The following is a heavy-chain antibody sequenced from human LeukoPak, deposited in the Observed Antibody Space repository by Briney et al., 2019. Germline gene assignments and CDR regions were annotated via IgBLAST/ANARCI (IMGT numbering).Heavy chain of an antibody. CDR3: ARIAAAGLRFDY. V-gene: IGHV4-34*01. D-gene: IGHD6-13*01. CDR2: INHSGST. CDR1: GGSFSGYY. J-gene: IGHJ4*02. Sequence: PSETLSLTCAVYGGSFSGYYWSWIRQPPGKGLEWIGEINHSGSTNYNPSLKSRVTISVDTSKNQFSLKLSSVTAADTAVYYCARIAAAGLRFDYWGQGTLVTVSS.